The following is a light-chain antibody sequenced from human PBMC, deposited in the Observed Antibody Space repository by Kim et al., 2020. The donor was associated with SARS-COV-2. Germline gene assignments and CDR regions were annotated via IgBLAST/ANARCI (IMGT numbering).Light chain of an antibody. V-gene: IGLV2-14*03. CDR1: SSDVGGYNY. CDR2: DVS. Sequence: SSGQSITISCTGTSSDVGGYNYVSWYQQHPGKAPKLMIYDVSNRPSGVSNRFSGSKSGNTASLTISGLQAEDEADYYCSSYTSSYVFGTGTKVTVL. CDR3: SSYTSSYV. J-gene: IGLJ1*01.